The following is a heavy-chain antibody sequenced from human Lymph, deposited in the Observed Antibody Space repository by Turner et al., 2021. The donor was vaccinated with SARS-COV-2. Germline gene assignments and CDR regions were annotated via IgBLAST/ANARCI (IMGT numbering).Heavy chain of an antibody. D-gene: IGHD5-18*01. CDR1: GGSFSGYY. J-gene: IGHJ6*02. CDR2: INHSGST. CDR3: ARGGVDTAMVRYYYYGIDV. Sequence: HVQLQQWGAGLLKPSETLSLTCAYYGGSFSGYYWSWIRQPPGKGLEWIGEINHSGSTKYNPSLKSRVTISVDTSKNQFSLKLSSVTAADTAVYYCARGGVDTAMVRYYYYGIDVWGQGTTVTVSS. V-gene: IGHV4-34*01.